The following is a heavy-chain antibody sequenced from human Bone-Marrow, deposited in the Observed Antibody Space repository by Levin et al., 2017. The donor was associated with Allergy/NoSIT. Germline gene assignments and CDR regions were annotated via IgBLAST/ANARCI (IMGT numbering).Heavy chain of an antibody. J-gene: IGHJ3*02. D-gene: IGHD6-19*01. V-gene: IGHV3-23*01. CDR3: AKNGGSGWLENDAFDI. CDR2: ISGSGGST. CDR1: GFTFSSYA. Sequence: ETLSLTCAASGFTFSSYAMSWVRQAPGKGLEWVSAISGSGGSTYYADSVKGRFTISRDNSKNTLYLQMNSLRAEDTAVYYCAKNGGSGWLENDAFDIWGQGTMVTVSS.